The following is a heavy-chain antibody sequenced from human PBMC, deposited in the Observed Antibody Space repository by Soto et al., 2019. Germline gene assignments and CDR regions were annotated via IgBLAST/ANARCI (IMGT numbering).Heavy chain of an antibody. CDR1: GFTFSSYA. D-gene: IGHD3-22*01. V-gene: IGHV3-30-3*01. Sequence: HPGGSLRLSCAASGFTFSSYAMDWVRQAPGKGLEWAALISYDGSNKYYADSVKGRFTISRDNSKNTLYLQMNSLRAEDTAVYYCESERYYYDSSGSLDYWGQGTLVTVYS. J-gene: IGHJ4*02. CDR2: ISYDGSNK. CDR3: ESERYYYDSSGSLDY.